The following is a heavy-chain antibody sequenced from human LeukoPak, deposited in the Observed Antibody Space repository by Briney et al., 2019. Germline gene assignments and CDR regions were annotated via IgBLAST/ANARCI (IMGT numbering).Heavy chain of an antibody. V-gene: IGHV3-7*01. D-gene: IGHD6-19*01. CDR3: ARDLASSGWYGVYYYMDV. J-gene: IGHJ6*03. CDR2: IKQDGSEK. CDR1: GFTFSSYW. Sequence: GGSLRLSCAASGFTFSSYWMSWVRQAPGKGLEWVANIKQDGSEKYYVDSVKGRFTISRDNAKNSLYLQMNSLRAEDTAVYYCARDLASSGWYGVYYYMDVWGKGTTVTVSS.